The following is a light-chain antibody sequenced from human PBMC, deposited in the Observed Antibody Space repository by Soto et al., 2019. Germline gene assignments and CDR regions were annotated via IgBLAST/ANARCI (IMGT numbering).Light chain of an antibody. CDR1: QSVGSNY. J-gene: IGKJ1*01. CDR2: GAS. CDR3: QQYGSSIQT. V-gene: IGKV3-20*01. Sequence: EIVLTQFPCTLSLSPGSRANLSCRASQSVGSNYLAWYQKRHGQPPNLLIFGASHRAPDIPERLSGSGYGTDLTITISRMQHEDFEVYYCQQYGSSIQTFGHGTKVDIK.